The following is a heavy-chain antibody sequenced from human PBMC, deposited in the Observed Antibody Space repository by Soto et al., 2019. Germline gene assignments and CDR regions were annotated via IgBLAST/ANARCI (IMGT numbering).Heavy chain of an antibody. D-gene: IGHD5-18*01. Sequence: SETLXLTCTVSGGSVSSGFYYWTWIRQSSGKGPEWIGYIYYSGTTSYNPSLKSRVTMSRDTSKNLFSLELNSVTAADTAVYYFLIGRYSYGHFDFWGRGTLVTVSS. CDR3: LIGRYSYGHFDF. CDR1: GGSVSSGFYY. CDR2: IYYSGTT. J-gene: IGHJ4*02. V-gene: IGHV4-61*01.